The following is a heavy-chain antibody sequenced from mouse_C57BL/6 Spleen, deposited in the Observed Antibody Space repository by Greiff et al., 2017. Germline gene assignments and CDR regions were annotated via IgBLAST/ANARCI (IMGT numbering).Heavy chain of an antibody. Sequence: QVQLKQSGAELVRPGASVTLSCKASGYTFTDYEMHWVKQTPVHGLEWIGAIDPETGGTAYNQKFKGKAILTADKSSSTAYMELRSLTSEDSAVYYCTSSGTSGYYAMDYWGQGTSVTVSS. D-gene: IGHD4-1*01. CDR2: IDPETGGT. CDR3: TSSGTSGYYAMDY. J-gene: IGHJ4*01. V-gene: IGHV1-15*01. CDR1: GYTFTDYE.